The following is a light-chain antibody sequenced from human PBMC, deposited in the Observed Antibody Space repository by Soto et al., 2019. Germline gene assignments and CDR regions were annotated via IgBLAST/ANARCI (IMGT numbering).Light chain of an antibody. Sequence: EIVMTQSPATMSVSQGERATLSCRASQSVSSNLAWYQQKVGQAPKLLIYDASTRATGIPARFSGIGSGTEFTLTISSLQSEDFAVYYCQQYNNWPETFGQGTKV. CDR3: QQYNNWPET. CDR2: DAS. J-gene: IGKJ1*01. V-gene: IGKV3-15*01. CDR1: QSVSSN.